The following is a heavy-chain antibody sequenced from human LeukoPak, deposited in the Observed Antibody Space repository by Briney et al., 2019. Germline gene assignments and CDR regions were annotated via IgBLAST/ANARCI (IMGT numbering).Heavy chain of an antibody. J-gene: IGHJ4*02. Sequence: GGSLRLSCAASGFTFSSYEMNWVRQAPGKGLEWVGRIKAKAHGGTIEYAAPVKGRFTISRDDSKNTLYLQMNSLKTEDTAVYYCTTDGVGVEGATYDNWGQGTLVTVSS. CDR2: IKAKAHGGTI. CDR1: GFTFSSYE. CDR3: TTDGVGVEGATYDN. D-gene: IGHD1-26*01. V-gene: IGHV3-15*01.